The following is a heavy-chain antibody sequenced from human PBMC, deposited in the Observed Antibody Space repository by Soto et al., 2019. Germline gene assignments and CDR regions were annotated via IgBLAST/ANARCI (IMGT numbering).Heavy chain of an antibody. CDR2: ITYSGNT. CDR1: GGSVSSVGYY. D-gene: IGHD2-8*01. V-gene: IGHV4-31*03. CDR3: VRGGSCTNGVCSVFDY. Sequence: PSETLSLTCTVSGGSVSSVGYYWSWIRQHPGKGLEWIGYITYSGNTYYNPSLESRVTMSADTSKNQFSLKLSSVTAADTAVYFCVRGGSCTNGVCSVFDYWGQGTLVNVSS. J-gene: IGHJ4*02.